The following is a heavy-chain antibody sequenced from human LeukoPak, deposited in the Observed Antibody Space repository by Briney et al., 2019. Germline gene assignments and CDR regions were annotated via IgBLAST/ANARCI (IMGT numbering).Heavy chain of an antibody. J-gene: IGHJ4*02. Sequence: GRSLRLSCAASGFTFSSYGMHWVRQAPGKGLEWVAVISYDGSNKYYADSVKGRFTISRDNSKNTLYLQMSSLRAEDTAVYYCAKGKKGSGHPIGYYFDYWGQGTLVTVSS. CDR3: AKGKKGSGHPIGYYFDY. D-gene: IGHD3-10*01. CDR2: ISYDGSNK. V-gene: IGHV3-30*18. CDR1: GFTFSSYG.